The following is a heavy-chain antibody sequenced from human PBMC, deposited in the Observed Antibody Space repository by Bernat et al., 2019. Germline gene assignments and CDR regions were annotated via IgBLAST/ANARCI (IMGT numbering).Heavy chain of an antibody. J-gene: IGHJ4*02. CDR3: VKGVRIEVAGNFDY. Sequence: AQLVESGGDVVQPGRSLRLSCAASGFAFNSYIMSWVRQAPGKGLEWVSIISGSGGSTSYADSVKGRFTISRDNSKHTVFLQMNNLRAEDTAVYYCVKGVRIEVAGNFDYWGQGTLVTVSS. D-gene: IGHD6-19*01. CDR1: GFAFNSYI. V-gene: IGHV3-23*04. CDR2: ISGSGGST.